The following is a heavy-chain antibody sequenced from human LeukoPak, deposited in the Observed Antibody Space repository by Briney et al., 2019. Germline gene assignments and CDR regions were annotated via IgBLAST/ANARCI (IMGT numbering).Heavy chain of an antibody. V-gene: IGHV4-59*11. CDR2: IYYSGST. CDR1: GGSISSHY. J-gene: IGHJ5*02. D-gene: IGHD2-2*02. Sequence: PSETLSLTCTVSGGSISSHYWSWIRQPPGKGLEWIGYIYYSGSTNYNPSLKSRVTISVDTSKNQFSLKLSSVTAADTAVYYCARVCGSTSCYTQNWFDTWGQGTLVTVSS. CDR3: ARVCGSTSCYTQNWFDT.